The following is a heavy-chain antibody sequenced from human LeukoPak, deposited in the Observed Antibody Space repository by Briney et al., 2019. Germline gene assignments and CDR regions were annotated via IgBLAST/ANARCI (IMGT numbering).Heavy chain of an antibody. Sequence: SQTLSLTCTVSGCSISSGGYYWSCIRQHPGKGLEWIGYIYYSGSTYYNPALKSRVTISVDTSKNQFSLKLSSVTAADTAVYYCARDAGNTIFGLDYWGQGTLVTVSS. CDR3: ARDAGNTIFGLDY. CDR1: GCSISSGGYY. D-gene: IGHD3-3*01. V-gene: IGHV4-31*03. J-gene: IGHJ4*02. CDR2: IYYSGST.